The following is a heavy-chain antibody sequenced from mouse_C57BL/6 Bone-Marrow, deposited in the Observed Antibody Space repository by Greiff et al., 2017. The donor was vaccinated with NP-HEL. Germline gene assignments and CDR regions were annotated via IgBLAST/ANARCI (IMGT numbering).Heavy chain of an antibody. CDR2: INPSSGYT. CDR1: GYTFTSYT. J-gene: IGHJ4*01. D-gene: IGHD2-5*01. Sequence: VKLMESGAELARPGASVKMSCKASGYTFTSYTMHWVKQRPGQGLEWIGYINPSSGYTKYNQKFKDKATLTADKSSSTAYMQLSSLTSEDSAVYYCANPPYSNPSLAYWGQGTSVTVSS. V-gene: IGHV1-4*01. CDR3: ANPPYSNPSLAY.